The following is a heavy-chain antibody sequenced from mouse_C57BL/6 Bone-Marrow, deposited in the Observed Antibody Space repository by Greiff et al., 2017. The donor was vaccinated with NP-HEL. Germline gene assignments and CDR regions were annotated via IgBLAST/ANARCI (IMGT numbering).Heavy chain of an antibody. J-gene: IGHJ2*01. D-gene: IGHD1-1*01. CDR2: IYPGSGST. CDR1: GYTFTSYW. Sequence: QVQLQQPGAELVKPGASVKMSCKASGYTFTSYWITWVKQRPGQGLEWIGDIYPGSGSTNYNKKFKSKATLTVDTSSSTAYMQLSSLTSEDSAVYYCARAGYYYGSSYVGVYWGQGTTLTVSS. V-gene: IGHV1-55*01. CDR3: ARAGYYYGSSYVGVY.